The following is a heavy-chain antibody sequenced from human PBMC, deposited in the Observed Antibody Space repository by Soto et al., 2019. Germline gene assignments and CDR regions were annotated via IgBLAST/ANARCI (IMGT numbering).Heavy chain of an antibody. CDR2: ISNDGGSQ. Sequence: QVQLVESGGSVVQPGTSLRLSCAASGFTFSDYDTHWVRQAPGKGLEWLATISNDGGSQNYADSVKGRFTISRDNSKNTLYLQMNILRREDTAVYYCARDWSTVSGWHWFDPWGQGTLVIVSS. CDR3: ARDWSTVSGWHWFDP. J-gene: IGHJ5*02. D-gene: IGHD6-19*01. CDR1: GFTFSDYD. V-gene: IGHV3-30*19.